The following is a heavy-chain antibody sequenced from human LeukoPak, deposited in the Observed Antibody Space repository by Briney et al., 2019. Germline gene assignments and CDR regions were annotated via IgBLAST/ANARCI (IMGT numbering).Heavy chain of an antibody. CDR1: GYTFTRYY. CDR3: ASRIQLWLFDP. Sequence: ASVKVSCKASGYTFTRYYMHWVRQAPGQGLEWMGIISPSGASTSYAQKFQGRVTMTRDTSTSTAYMELSSLRSEDTAVYYCASRIQLWLFDPWGQGTLVTVSS. V-gene: IGHV1-46*01. D-gene: IGHD5-18*01. CDR2: ISPSGAST. J-gene: IGHJ5*02.